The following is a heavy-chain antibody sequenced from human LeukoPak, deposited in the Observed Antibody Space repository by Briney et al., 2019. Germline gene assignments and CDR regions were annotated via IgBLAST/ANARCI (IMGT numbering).Heavy chain of an antibody. J-gene: IGHJ4*02. V-gene: IGHV1-69*13. D-gene: IGHD3-3*01. CDR2: IIPIFGTA. CDR1: GGTFSSYA. CDR3: ARDNRSFGVVTNFDY. Sequence: ASVKVSCKASGGTFSSYAISWVRQAPGQGLEWMGGIIPIFGTANYAQKFQGRVTITADESTSTAYMELSSLRSEDTAVYYCARDNRSFGVVTNFDYWGQGTLVTVSS.